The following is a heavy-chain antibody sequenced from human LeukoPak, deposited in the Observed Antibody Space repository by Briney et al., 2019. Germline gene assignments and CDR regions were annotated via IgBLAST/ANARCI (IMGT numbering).Heavy chain of an antibody. CDR2: INHSGST. Sequence: PSETLSLTCTVSGGSISSYYWNWIRQPPGKGLEWIGEINHSGSTNYNPSLKSRVTISVDTSKNQFSLKLSSVTAADTAVYYCARESPYYYYGMDVWGQGTTVTVSS. CDR1: GGSISSYY. J-gene: IGHJ6*02. V-gene: IGHV4-34*01. CDR3: ARESPYYYYGMDV.